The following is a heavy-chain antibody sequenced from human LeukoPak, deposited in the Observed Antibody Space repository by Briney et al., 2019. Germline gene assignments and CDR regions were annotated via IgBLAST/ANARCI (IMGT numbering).Heavy chain of an antibody. CDR2: IYHSGST. D-gene: IGHD6-19*01. CDR1: GGSISSGGYY. J-gene: IGHJ3*02. Sequence: SQTLSLTCTVSGGSISSGGYYWSWIRQPPGKGLEWIGYIYHSGSTYYNPSLKSRVTISVDTSKNQFSLKLSSVTAVDTAVYYCAGKPLYSSGWYPIGAFDIWGQGTMVTVSS. CDR3: AGKPLYSSGWYPIGAFDI. V-gene: IGHV4-30-2*02.